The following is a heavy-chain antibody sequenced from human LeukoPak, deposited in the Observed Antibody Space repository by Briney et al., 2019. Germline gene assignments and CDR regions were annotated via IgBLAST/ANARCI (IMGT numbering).Heavy chain of an antibody. Sequence: PSETLSLTCTVSGGSISSSSYYWGWIHQPPGKGLEWIGSIYYSGSTYYNPSLKSRVTISVDTSKNQFSLKLSSVTAADTAVYYCARLPTWGYFDYWGQGTLVTVSS. CDR1: GGSISSSSYY. V-gene: IGHV4-39*01. D-gene: IGHD3-16*01. J-gene: IGHJ4*02. CDR3: ARLPTWGYFDY. CDR2: IYYSGST.